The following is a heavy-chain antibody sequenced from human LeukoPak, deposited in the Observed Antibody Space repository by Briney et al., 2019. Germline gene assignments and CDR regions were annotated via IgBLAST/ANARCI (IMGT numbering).Heavy chain of an antibody. J-gene: IGHJ4*02. CDR3: ASHQWLGRFDC. CDR2: IYHRGSP. CDR1: GGSISSDNW. D-gene: IGHD6-19*01. Sequence: SGTLSLTCTVSGGSISSDNWWSWVRQPPGKGLEWIAEIYHRGSPNYNPSLKCRVTISVDKSKNQFSLKLSSVSAADTAVYYCASHQWLGRFDCWAQATLVTVCS. V-gene: IGHV4-4*02.